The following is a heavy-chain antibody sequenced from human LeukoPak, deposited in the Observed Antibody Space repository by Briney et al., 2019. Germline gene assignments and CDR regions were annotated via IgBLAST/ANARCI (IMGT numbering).Heavy chain of an antibody. J-gene: IGHJ6*02. V-gene: IGHV6-1*01. CDR2: TYYRSKWYN. D-gene: IGHD3-10*01. Sequence: SQTLSLTCAISGDSVSSNSAAWNWIRQSPSRGLEWLGRTYYRSKWYNDYAVSVKSRITINPDTSKNQFSLQLNSVTPEDTAVYYCARDLTNMVRGVMVYYYGMDVWGQGTTVTVSS. CDR1: GDSVSSNSAA. CDR3: ARDLTNMVRGVMVYYYGMDV.